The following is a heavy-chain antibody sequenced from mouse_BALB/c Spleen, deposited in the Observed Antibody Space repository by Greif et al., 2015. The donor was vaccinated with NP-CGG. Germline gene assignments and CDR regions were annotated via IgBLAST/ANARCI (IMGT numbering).Heavy chain of an antibody. J-gene: IGHJ3*01. CDR1: GFNIKDYY. Sequence: EVQLQQSGAELVRSGASVKLSCTASGFNIKDYYMHWVKQRPEQGLEWIGWIDPENGDTEYAPKFQGKATMTADTSSNTAYLQLSSLTSEDTAVYYCNVYYYGSTWFAYWGQGTLVTVSA. D-gene: IGHD1-1*01. CDR2: IDPENGDT. V-gene: IGHV14-4*02. CDR3: NVYYYGSTWFAY.